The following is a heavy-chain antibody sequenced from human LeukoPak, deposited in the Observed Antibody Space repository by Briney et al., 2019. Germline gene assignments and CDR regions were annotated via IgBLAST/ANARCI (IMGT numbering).Heavy chain of an antibody. CDR3: AKESSSGGLDY. D-gene: IGHD6-19*01. CDR2: ISNSGGST. V-gene: IGHV3-23*01. CDR1: GFTSSSYA. J-gene: IGHJ4*02. Sequence: PGGSLRLSCAASGFTSSSYALTWVRQAPGKGLEWVSTISNSGGSTYYADSVKGRFTISRDNSKNALYLQMNSLRAEDTAIYYCAKESSSGGLDYWGQGTLVTVSS.